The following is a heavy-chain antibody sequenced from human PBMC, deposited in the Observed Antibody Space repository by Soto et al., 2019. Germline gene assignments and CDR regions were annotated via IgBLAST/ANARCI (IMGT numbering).Heavy chain of an antibody. CDR1: GFTFSSYS. CDR3: AKDTRTGIRYGTDV. Sequence: LRLSCAASGFTFSSYSMNWVRQAPGKGLEWVAIISYDGSNKYYADSVKGRFTISRDNSKNTLNLQMNSLRADDTAVYYCAKDTRTGIRYGTDVWGQGTTVTVSS. V-gene: IGHV3-30*18. J-gene: IGHJ6*02. CDR2: ISYDGSNK.